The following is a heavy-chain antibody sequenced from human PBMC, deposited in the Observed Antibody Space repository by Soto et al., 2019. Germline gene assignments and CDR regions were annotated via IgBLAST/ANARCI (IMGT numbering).Heavy chain of an antibody. J-gene: IGHJ4*02. V-gene: IGHV4-4*02. CDR3: AREGGRYYSSGWG. CDR1: GGSISSSNW. D-gene: IGHD6-19*01. CDR2: IYHSGST. Sequence: SETLSLTCAVSGGSISSSNWWSWVRQPPGKGLEWIGEIYHSGSTNYNPSLKSRVTISVDKSKNQFSLKLSSVTAADTAVYYCAREGGRYYSSGWGWGQGTLVTVSS.